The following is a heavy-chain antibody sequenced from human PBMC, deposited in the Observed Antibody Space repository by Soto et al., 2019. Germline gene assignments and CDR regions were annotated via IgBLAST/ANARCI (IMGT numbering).Heavy chain of an antibody. Sequence: QVQLVQSGAEVKKPGASVKVSCKASGYTFTSYGISWVRQAPGQGLEWMGWISAYNGNTNYAQKLQGRVTMTTDTSTSTAYMELRSLRSDDTAVYYGARVIVVVPAAIYYYYMDVWGKGTTVTVSS. CDR3: ARVIVVVPAAIYYYYMDV. J-gene: IGHJ6*03. CDR2: ISAYNGNT. CDR1: GYTFTSYG. V-gene: IGHV1-18*01. D-gene: IGHD2-2*02.